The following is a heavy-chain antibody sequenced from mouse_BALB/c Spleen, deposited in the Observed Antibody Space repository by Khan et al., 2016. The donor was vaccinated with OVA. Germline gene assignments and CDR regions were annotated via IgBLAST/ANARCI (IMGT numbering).Heavy chain of an antibody. CDR3: AREEALYHFDH. CDR1: GYIFTSYW. D-gene: IGHD3-2*02. J-gene: IGHJ2*01. V-gene: IGHV1S132*01. CDR2: IYPGTDNS. Sequence: QVQLQQSGAELVRPGASVKLSCKTSGYIFTSYWIHWVKQRSGQGLEWLARIYPGTDNSYYNEKFKDKATLTADKSSSTAYMQLSSLTSEDSDVYVCAREEALYHFDHWGQGTTLTVSS.